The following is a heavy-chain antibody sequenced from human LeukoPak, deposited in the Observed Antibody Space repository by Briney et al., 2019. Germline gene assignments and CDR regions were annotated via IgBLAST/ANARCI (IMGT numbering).Heavy chain of an antibody. CDR2: IYYSGST. V-gene: IGHV4-59*01. Sequence: KPSETLSLTCTASGVSISSYYWNWIRQPPGKGLEWMGYIYYSGSTNYNPSLKSRVTISVDTSKNQFSLKLSSVTAADTAVYHCARYTLTMVRGVMRYYYGMDVWGQGTTVTVSS. CDR3: ARYTLTMVRGVMRYYYGMDV. J-gene: IGHJ6*02. CDR1: GVSISSYY. D-gene: IGHD3-10*01.